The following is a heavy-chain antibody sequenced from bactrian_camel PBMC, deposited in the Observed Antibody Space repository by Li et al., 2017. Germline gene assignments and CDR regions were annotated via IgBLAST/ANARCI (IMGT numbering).Heavy chain of an antibody. Sequence: VQLVESGGGLVHPGGSLRLSCAASGFIFSTYYMTWVRQAPGKGLEWVSSFYTDGTSTYYADSVKGRFTISRDNAKKTVYLQMNSLKPEDTGMYYCAARAGVGCFVSLSFDYWGQGTQVTVS. CDR3: AARAGVGCFVSLSFDY. V-gene: IGHV3-2*01. CDR1: GFIFSTYY. D-gene: IGHD3*01. J-gene: IGHJ4*01. CDR2: FYTDGTST.